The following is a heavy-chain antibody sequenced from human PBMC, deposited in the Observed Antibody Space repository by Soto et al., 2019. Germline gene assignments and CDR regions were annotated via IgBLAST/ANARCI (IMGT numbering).Heavy chain of an antibody. CDR3: ARTNGYSYGYLDY. Sequence: PGGSLRLSCAASGFTFSSYGMHWVRQAPGKGLEWVAVIWYDGSNKYYADSVKGRFTISRDNSKNTLYLQMNSLRAEDTAVYYCARTNGYSYGYLDYWGQGTLVTVSS. CDR2: IWYDGSNK. J-gene: IGHJ4*02. D-gene: IGHD5-18*01. CDR1: GFTFSSYG. V-gene: IGHV3-33*01.